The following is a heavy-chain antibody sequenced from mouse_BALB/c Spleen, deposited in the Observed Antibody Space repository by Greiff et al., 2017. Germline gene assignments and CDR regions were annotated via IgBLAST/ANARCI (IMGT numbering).Heavy chain of an antibody. Sequence: EVQLQQSGAELVRSGASVKLSCSASGFNIKDYYMHWVKQRPEQGLEWIGWIDPENGDTEYAPKFQGKATMTADTSSNTAYLQLSSLTSEDTAVYYCNAWGSYGGTWFAYWGQGTLVTVSA. D-gene: IGHD1-1*01. CDR3: NAWGSYGGTWFAY. V-gene: IGHV14-4*02. J-gene: IGHJ3*01. CDR1: GFNIKDYY. CDR2: IDPENGDT.